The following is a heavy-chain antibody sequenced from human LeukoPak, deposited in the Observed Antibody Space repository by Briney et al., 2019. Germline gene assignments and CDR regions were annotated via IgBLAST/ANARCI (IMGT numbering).Heavy chain of an antibody. V-gene: IGHV3-33*01. D-gene: IGHD6-13*01. Sequence: GGSLRLSCAASGFTFSSYGMHWVRQVPGKGLEWVAVIWYDGSNKYYADSVKGRFTISRDNSKNTLYLQMNSLRAEDTAVYYCAREYSSSWYGYYGMDVWGQGTTVTVSS. J-gene: IGHJ6*02. CDR2: IWYDGSNK. CDR1: GFTFSSYG. CDR3: AREYSSSWYGYYGMDV.